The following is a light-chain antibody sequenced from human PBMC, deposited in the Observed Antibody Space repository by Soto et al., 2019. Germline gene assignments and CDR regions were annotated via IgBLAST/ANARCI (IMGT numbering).Light chain of an antibody. CDR3: HHYGYGADT. J-gene: IGKJ2*01. CDR2: GAS. CDR1: ESVGSNY. V-gene: IGKV3-20*01. Sequence: EIVLTQSPGTLSLSPGERATLSCRASESVGSNYLAWYQQQPGQAPRLLIFGASSRATGIPDRFTGSGSGTDFSLTISRLEPEDSAVYFCHHYGYGADTFGQGTKLEIK.